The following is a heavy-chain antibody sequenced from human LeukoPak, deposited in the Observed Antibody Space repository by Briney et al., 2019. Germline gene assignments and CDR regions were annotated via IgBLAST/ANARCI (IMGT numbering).Heavy chain of an antibody. CDR1: GLTFSSYS. Sequence: PGGSLRLSCAASGLTFSSYSMNWVRQAPGKGLEWVSSISSSSSYIYYADSVKGRFTISRDNAKNSLYLQMNSLRAEDTAVYYCAREAVHGSTSCYFCDYYYGMDVWGQGTTVTVSS. CDR3: AREAVHGSTSCYFCDYYYGMDV. J-gene: IGHJ6*02. D-gene: IGHD2-2*01. V-gene: IGHV3-21*01. CDR2: ISSSSSYI.